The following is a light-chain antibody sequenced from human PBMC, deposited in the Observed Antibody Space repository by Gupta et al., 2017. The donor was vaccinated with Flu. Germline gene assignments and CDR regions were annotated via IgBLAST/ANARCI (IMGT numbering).Light chain of an antibody. CDR2: DAS. CDR1: QSVSSY. V-gene: IGKV3-11*01. CDR3: QQRSDWLLT. J-gene: IGKJ3*01. Sequence: EIVLTQSPATLSLSPGERATLSCRASQSVSSYLAWYQQKPGQAPRLLIYDASSRATGIPARFSGSASGTDFTLTISILDPEDFAVYYCQQRSDWLLTFGHGTKVDIK.